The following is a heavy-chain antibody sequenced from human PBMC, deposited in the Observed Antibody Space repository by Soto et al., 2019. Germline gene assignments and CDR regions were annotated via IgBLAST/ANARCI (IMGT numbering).Heavy chain of an antibody. J-gene: IGHJ4*02. D-gene: IGHD1-26*01. CDR3: ARAKGSGSYDY. CDR1: GFTFSTYD. Sequence: GGSLRLSCATSGFTFSTYDMHWVRQPTGRGLEWVSGIGTGGDTYYPGSVKGRFTISRENAKNSLFLQMNSLRADDTAVYYCARAKGSGSYDYWGQGTLVTVSS. V-gene: IGHV3-13*01. CDR2: IGTGGDT.